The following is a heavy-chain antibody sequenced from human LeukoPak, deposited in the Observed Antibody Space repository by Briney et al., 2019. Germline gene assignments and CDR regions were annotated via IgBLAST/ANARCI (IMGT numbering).Heavy chain of an antibody. J-gene: IGHJ3*02. CDR3: ARDFQYCSSTSCYKGNAFDI. V-gene: IGHV4-59*01. CDR1: GGSISSYY. CDR2: IYYSGST. Sequence: SETRSLTCTVSGGSISSYYWSWIRQPPGKGLEWIGYIYYSGSTNYNPSLKSRVTISVDTSKNQFSLKLSSVTAADTAVYYCARDFQYCSSTSCYKGNAFDIWGQGTMVTVSS. D-gene: IGHD2-2*02.